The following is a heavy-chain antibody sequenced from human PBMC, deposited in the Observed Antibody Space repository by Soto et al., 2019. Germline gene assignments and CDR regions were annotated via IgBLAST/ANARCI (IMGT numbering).Heavy chain of an antibody. CDR2: IDTSGNT. D-gene: IGHD6-19*01. CDR3: ARQAANGQWSV. Sequence: SETLSLTCTVSVDSITTYYWSWIRQPAGKGLEWIGRIDTSGNTNYNPSLKSRVTMSVDTSKKQFSLKLTSVTAADTAVYYCARQAANGQWSVWGQGTTVTVSS. V-gene: IGHV4-4*07. J-gene: IGHJ6*02. CDR1: VDSITTYY.